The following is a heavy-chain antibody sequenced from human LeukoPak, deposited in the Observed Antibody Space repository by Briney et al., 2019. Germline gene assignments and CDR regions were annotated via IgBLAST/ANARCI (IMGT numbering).Heavy chain of an antibody. J-gene: IGHJ3*02. CDR2: IYYSGST. V-gene: IGHV4-59*01. Sequence: SETLSLTCAVYGGSFSGYYWSWIRQPPGKGLEWIGYIYYSGSTNYNPSLKSRVTISVDTSKNQFSLKLSSVTAADTAVYYCARGGAVAGGGAFDIWGQGTMVTVSS. D-gene: IGHD6-19*01. CDR1: GGSFSGYY. CDR3: ARGGAVAGGGAFDI.